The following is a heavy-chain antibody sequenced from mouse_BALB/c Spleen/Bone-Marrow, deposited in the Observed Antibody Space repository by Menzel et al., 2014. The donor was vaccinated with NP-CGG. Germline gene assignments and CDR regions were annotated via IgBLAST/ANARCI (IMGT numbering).Heavy chain of an antibody. Sequence: VQFQQSGAELVRPGASVKLSCKASGYTFTSYWINWVKQRPGQGLEWIGNIYPSDSYTNYNQKFKDKATLTVDKSSSTAYMQLSSPTSEDSAVYYCTRREGNYAFAYWGQGTLVTVSA. CDR3: TRREGNYAFAY. J-gene: IGHJ3*01. CDR2: IYPSDSYT. D-gene: IGHD2-1*01. CDR1: GYTFTSYW. V-gene: IGHV1-69*02.